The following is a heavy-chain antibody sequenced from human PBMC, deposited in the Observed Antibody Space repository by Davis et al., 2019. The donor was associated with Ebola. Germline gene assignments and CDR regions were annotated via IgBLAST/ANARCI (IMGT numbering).Heavy chain of an antibody. J-gene: IGHJ6*02. D-gene: IGHD2-8*02. CDR2: INHSGST. CDR3: AHSRGGVTSRPYYYYGRNV. Sequence: MPPEILSLTCTVSGGSISSGDHYWSRTRQPPGKGLEWIGEINHSGSTNYNPSLKSRVTISVDTSKKQFSLKLSSVPAADTAVYYCAHSRGGVTSRPYYYYGRNVWGQGTTFTVSS. V-gene: IGHV4-39*07. CDR1: GGSISSGDHY.